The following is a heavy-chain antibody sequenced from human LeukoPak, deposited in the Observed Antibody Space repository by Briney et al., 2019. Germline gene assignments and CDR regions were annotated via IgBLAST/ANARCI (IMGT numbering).Heavy chain of an antibody. V-gene: IGHV3-23*01. D-gene: IGHD3-9*01. CDR3: AGGEERYDILTGYYIREVSA. CDR1: GFNFRSYG. Sequence: GGSLRLSCAASGFNFRSYGMSWVRQAPGKGLEWVSTISGSGTTTHYAESVKGRFTISRDNSENTLYLQMNSLRAEDTAVYYCAGGEERYDILTGYYIREVSAWGQGTLVTVSS. CDR2: ISGSGTTT. J-gene: IGHJ4*02.